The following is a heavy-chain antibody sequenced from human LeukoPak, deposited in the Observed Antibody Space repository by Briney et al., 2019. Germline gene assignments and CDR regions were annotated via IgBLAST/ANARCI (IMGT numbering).Heavy chain of an antibody. CDR1: GFTFSNYV. Sequence: GGSLRLSCAASGFTFSNYVMSWVRQAPGKGLEWVSGISGSGGSTYYADSVKGRFTISRDNSKNTLYLQMNSLRAEDTAVYYCARGLTDSHFYGLDVWGQGTTVTVSS. CDR2: ISGSGGST. V-gene: IGHV3-23*01. J-gene: IGHJ6*02. CDR3: ARGLTDSHFYGLDV. D-gene: IGHD2-21*02.